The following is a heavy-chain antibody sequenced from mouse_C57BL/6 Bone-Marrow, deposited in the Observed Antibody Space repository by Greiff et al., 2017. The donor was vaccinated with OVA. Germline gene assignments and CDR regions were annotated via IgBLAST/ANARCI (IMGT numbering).Heavy chain of an antibody. V-gene: IGHV1-15*01. CDR3: TRGYSNYDAMDY. J-gene: IGHJ4*01. Sequence: QVQLQQSGAELVRPGASVTLSCKASGYTFPDYEMHWVKQTPVHGLKWIGAIDPETGGTAYNQKFKGKAILTADKSSSTAYMELRSLTSEDSAVYYCTRGYSNYDAMDYWGQGTSVTVSS. CDR1: GYTFPDYE. D-gene: IGHD2-5*01. CDR2: IDPETGGT.